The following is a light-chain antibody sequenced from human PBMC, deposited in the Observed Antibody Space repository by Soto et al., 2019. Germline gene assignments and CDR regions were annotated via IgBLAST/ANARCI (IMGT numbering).Light chain of an antibody. CDR3: SSYSISDTPYV. CDR1: STDIGYYTY. Sequence: QSVLTQPASVSGSPGQSITISCTGTSTDIGYYTYVSWYQQHTGTAPELLIFEVSRRPSGFSDRFSGSKSGNTASLTISGLQAEDEADYYCSSYSISDTPYVFGGGTKVTGL. CDR2: EVS. V-gene: IGLV2-14*01. J-gene: IGLJ1*01.